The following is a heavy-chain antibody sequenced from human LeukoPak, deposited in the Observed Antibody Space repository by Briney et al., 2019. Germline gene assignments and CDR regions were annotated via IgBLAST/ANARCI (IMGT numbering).Heavy chain of an antibody. D-gene: IGHD2-2*01. CDR2: ISGSGGST. J-gene: IGHJ4*02. Sequence: GGSLRLSCAASGFTFSSYAMSWVRQAPGKGLEWVSAISGSGGSTYYADSVKGRFTISRDNSKNTLYLQMNSLRAEDTAVYYCAKRIGYCSSTSCYDLLSFDYWGQGTLVTVSS. V-gene: IGHV3-23*01. CDR1: GFTFSSYA. CDR3: AKRIGYCSSTSCYDLLSFDY.